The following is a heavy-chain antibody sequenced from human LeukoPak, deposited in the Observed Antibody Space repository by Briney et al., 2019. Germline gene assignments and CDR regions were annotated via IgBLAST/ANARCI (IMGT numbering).Heavy chain of an antibody. J-gene: IGHJ4*02. CDR1: GGSISSSNYY. CDR3: ARSYDSSGYYHFDY. CDR2: IYYSGST. D-gene: IGHD3-22*01. V-gene: IGHV4-39*01. Sequence: SETLSLTCTVSGGSISSSNYYWGWIRQPPGKGLEWIGSIYYSGSTYYNPSLKSRVTISVDTSKNQFSLKLSSVTAADTAVYYCARSYDSSGYYHFDYWGQGTLVTVSS.